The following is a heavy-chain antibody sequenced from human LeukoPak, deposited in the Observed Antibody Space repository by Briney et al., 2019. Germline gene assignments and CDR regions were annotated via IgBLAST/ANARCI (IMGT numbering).Heavy chain of an antibody. V-gene: IGHV3-7*01. Sequence: GASLRLSCAASGFTFNGYWMSWVRQAPGKGLEWVANINQDGSEKRYVDSVQGRFTISRDNTKNSLFLQMNSLRAEDTAVYYCARLKDDVTKLDYWGQGTLVTVSS. CDR3: ARLKDDVTKLDY. J-gene: IGHJ4*02. D-gene: IGHD2-8*01. CDR1: GFTFNGYW. CDR2: INQDGSEK.